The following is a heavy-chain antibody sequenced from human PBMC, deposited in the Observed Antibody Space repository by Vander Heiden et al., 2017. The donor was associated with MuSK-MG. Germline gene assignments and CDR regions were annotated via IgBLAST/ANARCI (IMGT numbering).Heavy chain of an antibody. CDR2: IIPIFGIA. CDR1: GGTFSSYA. D-gene: IGHD1-1*01. V-gene: IGHV1-69*17. CDR3: ARAVLRTPSWLECYYGMDV. J-gene: IGHJ6*02. Sequence: QVQLVQSGAEVKKPGSSVKVSCKASGGTFSSYAISWVRQAPGQGLEWMGGIIPIFGIANYAQKFQGRVTITADKSTSTAYMELSSLRSEDTAVYYCARAVLRTPSWLECYYGMDVWGQGTTVTVSS.